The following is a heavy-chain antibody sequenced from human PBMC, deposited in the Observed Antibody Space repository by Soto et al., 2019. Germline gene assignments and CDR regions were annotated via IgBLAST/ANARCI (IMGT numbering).Heavy chain of an antibody. J-gene: IGHJ5*02. Sequence: QVHLIQXXXEVKKPGASVKVSCKASGYTFTESHIHWLRQAPGQGLEWMGWINPNSGGTNSPQKFLGRVTMTSDTSSNTAYMELRRLTYDDTAVYYCAKGGRDGYNAWGQGTLVTVSS. CDR1: GYTFTESH. D-gene: IGHD3-16*01. CDR2: INPNSGGT. V-gene: IGHV1-2*02. CDR3: AKGGRDGYNA.